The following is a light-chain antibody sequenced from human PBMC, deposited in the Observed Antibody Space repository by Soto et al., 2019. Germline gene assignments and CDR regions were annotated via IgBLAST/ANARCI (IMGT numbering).Light chain of an antibody. Sequence: EIVLTQSPATLSLSPGERATLSCRASQSVSSYLAWYQQKPGQAPRLLIYDASNRATGIPDRFSGSGSGTDFTLTISSLEPEDFAAYYCQQRGNWPRTFGQGTKVDIK. CDR1: QSVSSY. V-gene: IGKV3-11*01. CDR2: DAS. CDR3: QQRGNWPRT. J-gene: IGKJ1*01.